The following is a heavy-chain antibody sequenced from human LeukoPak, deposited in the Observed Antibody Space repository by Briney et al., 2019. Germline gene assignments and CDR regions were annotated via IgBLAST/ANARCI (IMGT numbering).Heavy chain of an antibody. D-gene: IGHD3-22*01. J-gene: IGHJ3*02. CDR1: GFTVSYND. V-gene: IGHV3-53*01. CDR3: ARAGYYDSSGFYAPDAFDI. CDR2: VYSGGST. Sequence: GGSLRLSCAASGFTVSYNDMTWVRQAPGKGLEWVSFVYSGGSTYYEDSVKGRFTISRDSSKNTLFLQMNSLRVGDTAVYYCARAGYYDSSGFYAPDAFDIWGQGTVVTVSS.